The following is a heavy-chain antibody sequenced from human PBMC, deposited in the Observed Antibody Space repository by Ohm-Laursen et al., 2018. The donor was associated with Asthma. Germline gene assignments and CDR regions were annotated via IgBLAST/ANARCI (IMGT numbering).Heavy chain of an antibody. D-gene: IGHD4-17*01. J-gene: IGHJ4*02. Sequence: ATVKISCKASGYTLTSYSMHWVRQAPGQGLEWMGIINPNGGSTTYAQKFQGRVTMTRDTSTSTVYMDLSSLSSEDTAVYYCASGLAGDYGDYVPDFWGQGSLVTVSA. CDR1: GYTLTSYS. V-gene: IGHV1-46*01. CDR3: ASGLAGDYGDYVPDF. CDR2: INPNGGST.